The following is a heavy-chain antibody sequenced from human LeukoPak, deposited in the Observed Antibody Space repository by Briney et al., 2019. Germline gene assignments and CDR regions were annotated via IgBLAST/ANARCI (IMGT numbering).Heavy chain of an antibody. CDR3: ARTTVTTGRCLDY. CDR2: IYYSGST. V-gene: IGHV4-30-4*08. Sequence: PSQTLSLTCTVSGGSISSVDYYWRGIRQPPGKGLEWIAYIYYSGSTYYNPSLKSRFTISVNTTKYQFSLKLSSVTAADTAVYYCARTTVTTGRCLDYWGQGTLVTVSS. CDR1: GGSISSVDYY. J-gene: IGHJ4*02. D-gene: IGHD4-17*01.